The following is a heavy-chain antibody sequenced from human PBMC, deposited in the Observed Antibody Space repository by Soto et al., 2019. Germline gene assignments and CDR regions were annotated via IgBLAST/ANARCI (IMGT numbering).Heavy chain of an antibody. J-gene: IGHJ3*02. V-gene: IGHV4-39*01. CDR2: IYYSGGT. CDR3: ARSYYDILTGYYLRGSAFDI. Sequence: PSETLSLTCTVSGGSISSSSYYWGWIRQPPGKGLEWIGSIYYSGGTYYNPSLKSRVTISVDTSKNQFSLKLSSVTAADTAVYYCARSYYDILTGYYLRGSAFDIWGQGTMVTVSS. CDR1: GGSISSSSYY. D-gene: IGHD3-9*01.